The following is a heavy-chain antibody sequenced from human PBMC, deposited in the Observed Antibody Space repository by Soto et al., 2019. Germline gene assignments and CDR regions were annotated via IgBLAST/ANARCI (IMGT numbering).Heavy chain of an antibody. CDR1: GDSIINGINY. V-gene: IGHV4-31*03. D-gene: IGHD3-9*01. CDR3: VRGADHDKCGF. J-gene: IGHJ4*02. Sequence: QVQVQESGPGLVKPSQTLALTCSVSGDSIINGINYWPWIRQHPGKGLEWIGHVHYSGSIYYNPSLRTRVSMSVDTSTNQVSLELSSVTCADTAVYYCVRGADHDKCGFWGQGTPVTVSS. CDR2: VHYSGSI.